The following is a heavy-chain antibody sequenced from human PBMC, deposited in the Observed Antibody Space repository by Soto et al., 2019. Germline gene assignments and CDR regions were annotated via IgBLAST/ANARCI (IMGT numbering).Heavy chain of an antibody. J-gene: IGHJ4*02. CDR3: ARGLVITGDTTGYFDY. D-gene: IGHD7-27*01. CDR2: INPNSGGT. CDR1: GYTFTGYY. Sequence: ASVKVSCKASGYTFTGYYMHWVRRAPGQGLEWMGWINPNSGGTNYAQKFQGWVTMTRDTSISTAYMELSRLRSDDTAVYYCARGLVITGDTTGYFDYWGQGTLVTVSS. V-gene: IGHV1-2*04.